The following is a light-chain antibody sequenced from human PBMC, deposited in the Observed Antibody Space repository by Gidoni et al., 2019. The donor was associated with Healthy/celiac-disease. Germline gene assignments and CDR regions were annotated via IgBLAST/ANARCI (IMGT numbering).Light chain of an antibody. CDR3: QSYDSSLSGHV. CDR1: SSNIGAGYD. CDR2: GNS. J-gene: IGLJ1*01. V-gene: IGLV1-40*01. Sequence: QSVLTQPPSVSGAPGQRVTISCTGRSSNIGAGYDVHWYQQLPGTAPKLLIYGNSNRPSGVPDRFSGSKSGTSASLAITGLQAEDEADYYCQSYDSSLSGHVFGTGTQVTVL.